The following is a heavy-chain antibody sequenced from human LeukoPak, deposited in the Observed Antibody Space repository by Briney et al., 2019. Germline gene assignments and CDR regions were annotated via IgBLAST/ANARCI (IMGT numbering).Heavy chain of an antibody. J-gene: IGHJ4*02. Sequence: GESLKISCKGSEYSFTNYWIGWVRQMPGRGLEWMGIIYPGDSDTRYSPSFQGQVTISADKSISTTYLQWSSLKASDTAMYYCARTWTRITAAGDYWGQGTLVTVSS. V-gene: IGHV5-51*01. CDR2: IYPGDSDT. D-gene: IGHD6-13*01. CDR1: EYSFTNYW. CDR3: ARTWTRITAAGDY.